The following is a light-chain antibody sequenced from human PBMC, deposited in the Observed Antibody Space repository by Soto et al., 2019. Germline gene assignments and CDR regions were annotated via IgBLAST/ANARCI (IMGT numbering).Light chain of an antibody. CDR1: SGDVGVYKF. Sequence: QSVLTQPASVSGSPGQSITISCTGTSGDVGVYKFVSWYQQHPGKAPKLIIYEVSNWPSGVSSRFSGSMSGNTASLTISGLQAEDEADYYCGSYTGTIYVFGTGTKVTVL. J-gene: IGLJ1*01. CDR2: EVS. CDR3: GSYTGTIYV. V-gene: IGLV2-14*01.